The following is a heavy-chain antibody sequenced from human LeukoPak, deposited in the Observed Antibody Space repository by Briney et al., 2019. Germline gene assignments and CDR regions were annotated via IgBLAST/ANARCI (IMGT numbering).Heavy chain of an antibody. V-gene: IGHV1-8*02. CDR3: ARGISYGDPETDY. D-gene: IGHD4-17*01. Sequence: ASVKVSCKASGYTFTSYGISWVRQATGQGLEWMGWMNPNSGNTGYAQKFQGRVTMTRNTSISTAYMELSSLRSEDTAVYYCARGISYGDPETDYWGQGTLVTVSS. CDR1: GYTFTSYG. CDR2: MNPNSGNT. J-gene: IGHJ4*02.